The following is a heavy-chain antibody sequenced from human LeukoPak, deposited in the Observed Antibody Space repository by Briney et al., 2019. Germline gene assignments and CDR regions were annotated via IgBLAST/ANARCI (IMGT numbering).Heavy chain of an antibody. CDR3: ARDPRKGPFDY. CDR2: INPSLGST. CDR1: GYTFTSHY. J-gene: IGHJ4*02. V-gene: IGHV1-46*01. Sequence: ASVKVSCKASGYTFTSHYVHWVRQAPGQGLEWMGIINPSLGSTSYAQKFQGRVTMTWDVSTSTVYMELSNLGSEDTAVYYCARDPRKGPFDYWGQGTLVTVSS.